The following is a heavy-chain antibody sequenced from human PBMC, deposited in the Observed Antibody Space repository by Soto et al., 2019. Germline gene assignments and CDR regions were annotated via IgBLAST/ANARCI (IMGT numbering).Heavy chain of an antibody. CDR3: AKDVLDGYGDHEYFQH. CDR1: GFTFSSYA. D-gene: IGHD4-17*01. CDR2: ISGSGGST. J-gene: IGHJ1*01. V-gene: IGHV3-23*01. Sequence: EVQLLESGGGLVQPGGSLRLSCAASGFTFSSYAMSWVRQAPGKGLEWVSAISGSGGSTYYADSVKGRFTISRDNSKNTLYLQMNSLRAEDTAVYYCAKDVLDGYGDHEYFQHWGQGTLVTVSS.